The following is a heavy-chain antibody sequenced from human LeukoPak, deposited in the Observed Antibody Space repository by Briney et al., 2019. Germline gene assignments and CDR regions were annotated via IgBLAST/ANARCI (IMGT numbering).Heavy chain of an antibody. Sequence: SETLSLTCTVSGYSISSGYYWGWIRQPPGKGLEWIGSIYHSGSTYYNPSLKSRVTISVDTSKNQFSLKLSSVTAADTAVYYCAAPGDSSGYYGVGYYFDYWGQGTLVTVSS. CDR1: GYSISSGYY. V-gene: IGHV4-38-2*02. D-gene: IGHD3-22*01. J-gene: IGHJ4*02. CDR3: AAPGDSSGYYGVGYYFDY. CDR2: IYHSGST.